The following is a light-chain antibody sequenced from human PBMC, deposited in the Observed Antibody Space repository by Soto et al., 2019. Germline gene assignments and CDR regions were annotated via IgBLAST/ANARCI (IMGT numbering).Light chain of an antibody. CDR2: EVS. CDR3: CSYAGSYTFEV. V-gene: IGLV2-23*02. Sequence: VLTQPASVSGSPGQSITISCTGTSSDFGSYNLVSWYQQHPGKAPKLIISEVSKRPSGVSNRFSGSKSGNTASLTISGLQAEGEADYYCCSYAGSYTFEVFGTGTKVTVL. CDR1: SSDFGSYNL. J-gene: IGLJ1*01.